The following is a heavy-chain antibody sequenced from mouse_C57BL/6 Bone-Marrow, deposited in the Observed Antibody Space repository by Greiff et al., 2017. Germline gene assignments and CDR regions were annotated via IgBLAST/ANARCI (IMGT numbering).Heavy chain of an antibody. CDR3: TSSLNLAY. V-gene: IGHV6-3*01. J-gene: IGHJ3*01. CDR1: GFTFSNYW. Sequence: EVMLVESGGGLVQPGGSMKLSCVASGFTFSNYWMNWVRQSPEKGLEWVAQIRLKSDNYATHYAESVKGRFTISRDDSKSSVYLQMNNLRAEDTGIYYCTSSLNLAYWGQGTLVTVSA. D-gene: IGHD4-1*02. CDR2: IRLKSDNYAT.